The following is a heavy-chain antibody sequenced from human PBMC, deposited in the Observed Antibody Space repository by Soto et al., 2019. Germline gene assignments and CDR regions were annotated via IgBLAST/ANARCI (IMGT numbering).Heavy chain of an antibody. V-gene: IGHV3-48*01. CDR3: ARGSMGDYYGMDV. Sequence: GGSLRLSCAASGFTFSSYSMNWVHQAPGKGLEWVSYISSSSSTIYYADSVKGRFTISRDNAKNSLYLQMNSLRAEDTAVYYCARGSMGDYYGMDVWGQGTTVTVSS. J-gene: IGHJ6*02. CDR2: ISSSSSTI. CDR1: GFTFSSYS. D-gene: IGHD3-10*01.